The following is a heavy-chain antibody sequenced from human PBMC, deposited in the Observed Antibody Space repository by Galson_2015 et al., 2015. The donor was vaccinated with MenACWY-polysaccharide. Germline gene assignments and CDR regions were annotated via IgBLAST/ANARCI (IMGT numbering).Heavy chain of an antibody. V-gene: IGHV3-23*01. D-gene: IGHD6-13*01. Sequence: AASGFSFSANGMRWVRQAPGRGLEWVSGGGSGGGLYYADSVKGRFTVSRDNSKNTLYLQMNNLRAEDTAVYYCAKVGPRSSWTMGIDYWGQGTLVTVSS. J-gene: IGHJ4*02. CDR3: AKVGPRSSWTMGIDY. CDR2: GGSGGGL. CDR1: GFSFSANG.